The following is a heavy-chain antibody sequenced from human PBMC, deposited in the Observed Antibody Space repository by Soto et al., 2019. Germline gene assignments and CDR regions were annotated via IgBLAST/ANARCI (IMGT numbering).Heavy chain of an antibody. J-gene: IGHJ4*02. D-gene: IGHD1-1*01. CDR1: GGTFSSYA. Sequence: GASVKVSCKASGGTFSSYAISWVRQAPGQGLEWMGGIIPIFGTANYAQKFQGRVTITADESTSTAYLELSSLISEDTAVYYCARVPHLGTEFFDYWGQGTLVTVSS. CDR3: ARVPHLGTEFFDY. V-gene: IGHV1-69*13. CDR2: IIPIFGTA.